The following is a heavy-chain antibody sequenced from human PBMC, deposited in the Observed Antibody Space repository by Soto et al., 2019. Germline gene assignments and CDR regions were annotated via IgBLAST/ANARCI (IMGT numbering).Heavy chain of an antibody. CDR2: ITDSGGST. Sequence: SLRLSCAASGFSFSTSGMSWVRQAPGRGLEWVSGITDSGGSTYYVDSVKGRFTISRDNSKNTLSLEMNSLRAEDTAVYYCTKDSGWLHYYWGQGTLVTVSS. CDR1: GFSFSTSG. V-gene: IGHV3-23*01. J-gene: IGHJ4*02. CDR3: TKDSGWLHYY. D-gene: IGHD5-12*01.